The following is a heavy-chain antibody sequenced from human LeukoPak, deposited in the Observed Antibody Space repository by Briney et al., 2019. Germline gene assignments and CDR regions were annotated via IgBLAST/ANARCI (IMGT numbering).Heavy chain of an antibody. CDR3: AVSLTTGGYYGMDV. D-gene: IGHD1-1*01. J-gene: IGHJ6*02. CDR1: GYTLTELS. Sequence: ASVKVSCKDSGYTLTELSLHWLRQAPGKGLEWMGRFDPEDGETIYARKFQGRVTMTEDTSTDTAYMELSSLRSEDTAVYFCAVSLTTGGYYGMDVWGQGTTVTVSS. CDR2: FDPEDGET. V-gene: IGHV1-24*01.